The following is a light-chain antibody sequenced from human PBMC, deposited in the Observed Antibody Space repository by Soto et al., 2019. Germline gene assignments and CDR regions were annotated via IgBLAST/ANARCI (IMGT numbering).Light chain of an antibody. CDR1: QSVSKY. CDR3: QQYGGSPQT. CDR2: GAS. V-gene: IGKV3-20*01. Sequence: ETVLTQSPGTLALSPGEGATLSCRASQSVSKYLAWYQQKPGQAPRLLIYGASSRATGIPDSFSGSGSGTDFTFTISRLEPEDFAVYYCQQYGGSPQTFGQGTKV. J-gene: IGKJ1*01.